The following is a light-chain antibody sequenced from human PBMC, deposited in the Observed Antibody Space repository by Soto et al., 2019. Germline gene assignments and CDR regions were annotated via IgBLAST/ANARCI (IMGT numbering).Light chain of an antibody. CDR2: GAS. J-gene: IGKJ1*01. V-gene: IGKV1-5*01. CDR3: QHHNSYSQT. Sequence: DIQMTQSPPTLSASVVDRVTITSRASQSIRHYLAWYQQMPGKAPKLLIYGASTLQSGVPSRFSGSGSGTEFTLTISSLQPDDFGTYFCQHHNSYSQTFVQGTKV. CDR1: QSIRHY.